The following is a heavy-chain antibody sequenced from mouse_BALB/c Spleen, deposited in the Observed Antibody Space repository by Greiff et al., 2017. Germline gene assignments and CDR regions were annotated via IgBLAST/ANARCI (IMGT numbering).Heavy chain of an antibody. V-gene: IGHV5-12-1*01. J-gene: IGHJ2*01. D-gene: IGHD1-1*01. CDR3: ARHYYGSSDY. CDR1: GFAFSSYD. CDR2: ISSGGGST. Sequence: EVMLVESGGGLVKPGGSLKLSCAASGFAFSSYDMSWVRQTPEKRLEWVAYISSGGGSTYYPDTVKGRFTISRDNAKNTLYLQMSSLKSEDTAMYYCARHYYGSSDYWGQGTTLTVSS.